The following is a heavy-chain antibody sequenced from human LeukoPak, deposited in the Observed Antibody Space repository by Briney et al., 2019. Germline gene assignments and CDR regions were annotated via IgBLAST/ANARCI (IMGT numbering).Heavy chain of an antibody. CDR2: IWYDGSNR. CDR1: GFTSSNYG. CDR3: ARGVTRYCSSTSCYYFDF. J-gene: IGHJ4*02. V-gene: IGHV3-33*01. D-gene: IGHD2-2*01. Sequence: GGSLRLSCAASGFTSSNYGMHWVRQAPGKGLEWVAVIWYDGSNRYYADSVKGRFTISRDNSKNTLYLQMNSLRAEDTAVYYCARGVTRYCSSTSCYYFDFWGQGTLVTVSS.